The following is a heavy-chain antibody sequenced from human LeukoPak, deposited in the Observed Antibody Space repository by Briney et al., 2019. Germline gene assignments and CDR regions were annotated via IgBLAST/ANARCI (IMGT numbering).Heavy chain of an antibody. CDR1: GFTFSTYW. D-gene: IGHD4/OR15-4a*01. CDR3: ARWVHWDFDL. V-gene: IGHV3-7*01. CDR2: IKEDGSDK. Sequence: GGSLRLSCAASGFTFSTYWMSWIRQAPGKGLEWVANIKEDGSDKNYVDSVKGRFTISRDNAKNSLYLQMNSLRAEDTAVYYCARWVHWDFDLWGRGTLVTVSS. J-gene: IGHJ2*01.